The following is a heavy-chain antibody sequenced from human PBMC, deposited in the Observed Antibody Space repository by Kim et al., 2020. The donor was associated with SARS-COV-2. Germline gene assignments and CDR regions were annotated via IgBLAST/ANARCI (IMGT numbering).Heavy chain of an antibody. CDR3: ARDMDPTVYDY. CDR1: GYTFKSYP. J-gene: IGHJ4*02. V-gene: IGHV1-3*01. CDR2: VNAANDET. D-gene: IGHD4-4*01. Sequence: ASVKVSCKAYGYTFKSYPIHWLRQAPGQRPEWMGWVNAANDETQYSQKFQGRVTITRDTSANTAYMELRRLTTKDTAIYCCARDMDPTVYDYWGQGTLVTVSS.